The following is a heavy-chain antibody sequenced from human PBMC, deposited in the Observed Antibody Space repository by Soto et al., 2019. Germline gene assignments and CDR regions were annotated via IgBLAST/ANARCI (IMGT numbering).Heavy chain of an antibody. V-gene: IGHV3-21*01. CDR3: ARVVSDSGGYYPDY. D-gene: IGHD3-22*01. Sequence: PGGSLRLSCAASGFTFSSYSMNWVRQAPGKGLEWVSSISSSSSYIYYADSVKGRFTISRDNAKNSLYLQMNSLRAEDTAVYYCARVVSDSGGYYPDYWGQGTLVTVSS. J-gene: IGHJ4*02. CDR1: GFTFSSYS. CDR2: ISSSSSYI.